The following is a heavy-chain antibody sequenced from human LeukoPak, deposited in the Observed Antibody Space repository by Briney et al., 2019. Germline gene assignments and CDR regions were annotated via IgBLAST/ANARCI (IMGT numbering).Heavy chain of an antibody. CDR3: AKPYSSSWTKPFDY. Sequence: PGGSLRLSCAASGFTFSSYGMHWVRQAPGKGLEWVAFIRYDGSNKYYADSVKGRFTISRDNSKNTLYLQMNSLRAEDTAVYYCAKPYSSSWTKPFDYWGQGTLVTVSS. D-gene: IGHD6-13*01. CDR1: GFTFSSYG. CDR2: IRYDGSNK. V-gene: IGHV3-30*02. J-gene: IGHJ4*02.